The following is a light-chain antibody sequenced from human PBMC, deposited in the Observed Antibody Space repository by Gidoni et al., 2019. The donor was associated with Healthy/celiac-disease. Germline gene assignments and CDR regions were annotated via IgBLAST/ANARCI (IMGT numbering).Light chain of an antibody. CDR1: QSISSY. CDR3: QQSYSTPIT. CDR2: AAS. Sequence: IQMTQSPSPLSASVGVRVTIPCRASQSISSYLNWYQQKPGKAPKLLIYAASSLQSGVPSRFSGSGSGTDFTLTISSLQSEDFATYYCQQSYSTPITFGQGTRLEIK. J-gene: IGKJ5*01. V-gene: IGKV1-39*01.